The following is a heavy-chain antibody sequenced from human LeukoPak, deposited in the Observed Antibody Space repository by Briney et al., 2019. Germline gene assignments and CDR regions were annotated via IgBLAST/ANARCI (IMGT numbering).Heavy chain of an antibody. Sequence: ASVKVSCKASGYTFTSYGISWVRQAPGKGLEWMGGFDPEDGETIYAQKFQGRVTMTEDTSTDTAYMELSSLRSEDTAVYYCATDVISYSAGESYWGQGTLVTVSS. CDR3: ATDVISYSAGESY. V-gene: IGHV1-24*01. CDR2: FDPEDGET. CDR1: GYTFTSYG. J-gene: IGHJ4*02. D-gene: IGHD3-16*01.